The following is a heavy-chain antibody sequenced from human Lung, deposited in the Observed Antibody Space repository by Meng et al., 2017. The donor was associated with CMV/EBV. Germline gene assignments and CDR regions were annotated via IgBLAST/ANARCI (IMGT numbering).Heavy chain of an antibody. D-gene: IGHD2/OR15-2a*01. Sequence: GESXKISXAASGFIFSTYAMHWVRQAPGKGLEWVAFILYDGSDKYYADSVKGRFTISRDNSKNTLYLQVSSLRPEDTAVYYCAKAHGLSTYFSLGYGLDVWGQGTTVTVSS. J-gene: IGHJ6*02. CDR1: GFIFSTYA. CDR2: ILYDGSDK. V-gene: IGHV3-30*02. CDR3: AKAHGLSTYFSLGYGLDV.